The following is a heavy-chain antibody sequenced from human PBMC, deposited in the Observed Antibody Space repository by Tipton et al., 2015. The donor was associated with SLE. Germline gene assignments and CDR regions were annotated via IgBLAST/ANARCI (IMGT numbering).Heavy chain of an antibody. J-gene: IGHJ6*02. Sequence: TLSLTCTVSGASISSTSYYWGWIRQAPGKGLEWIGSIYYSGTTYYNPSLKSRVTVSVDTSKNQFSLKLTSVTAADTAVYYCASPSIAARPNYYYGMDVWGQGTTVTVSS. D-gene: IGHD6-6*01. CDR2: IYYSGTT. CDR1: GASISSTSYY. CDR3: ASPSIAARPNYYYGMDV. V-gene: IGHV4-39*07.